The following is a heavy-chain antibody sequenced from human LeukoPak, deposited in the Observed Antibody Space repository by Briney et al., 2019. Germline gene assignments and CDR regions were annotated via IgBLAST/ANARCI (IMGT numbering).Heavy chain of an antibody. V-gene: IGHV3-23*01. CDR2: ISGTGGST. J-gene: IGHJ4*02. CDR3: AKDSNGWYQRGSNYFDY. CDR1: GFTFSSYV. Sequence: GGSLRLSCAASGFTFSSYVMSWVRQAPGKGLEWVAGISGTGGSTHYADSVKGRFTISRDNSKNTVYLQMRNLRVEDTAEYYCAKDSNGWYQRGSNYFDYWGQGTLVTVSS. D-gene: IGHD6-19*01.